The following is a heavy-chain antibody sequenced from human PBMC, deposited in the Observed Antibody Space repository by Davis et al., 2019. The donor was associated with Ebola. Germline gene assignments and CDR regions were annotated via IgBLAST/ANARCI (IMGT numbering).Heavy chain of an antibody. D-gene: IGHD2/OR15-2a*01. CDR2: IDSDGTRA. V-gene: IGHV3-23*03. Sequence: GESLKISCAASGFSFNIYAMTWVRQAPGRGLEWVAVIDSDGTRAYLADSVKGRFAVSRDNFRKTLSLQMNTLRAEDTAVYYCARVKLLSAAEMYFDSWGQGALVTVSS. CDR3: ARVKLLSAAEMYFDS. CDR1: GFSFNIYA. J-gene: IGHJ4*02.